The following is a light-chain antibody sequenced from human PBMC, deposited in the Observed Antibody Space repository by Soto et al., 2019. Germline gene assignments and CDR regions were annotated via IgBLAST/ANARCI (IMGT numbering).Light chain of an antibody. J-gene: IGKJ4*01. Sequence: DIQMTQSPSTLSASVGDRVTITCRASQSISRCLAGYQHKPGKAPNLLIYKASSLESGVPSRFSGSGSGTEFTLTISSLQPDDFATYYCQHYNIYPLTFGGGTKVEIK. CDR3: QHYNIYPLT. CDR2: KAS. V-gene: IGKV1-5*03. CDR1: QSISRC.